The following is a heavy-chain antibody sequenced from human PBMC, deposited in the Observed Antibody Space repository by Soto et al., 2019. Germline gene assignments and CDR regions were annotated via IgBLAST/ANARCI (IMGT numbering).Heavy chain of an antibody. D-gene: IGHD2-15*01. V-gene: IGHV4-31*03. CDR2: IYYSGST. J-gene: IGHJ4*02. Sequence: QVQLQESGPGLVKPSQTLSLTCTVSGGSISSGGYYWSWIRQHPGKGLEWIGYIYYSGSTYYNPSLKSRVTIAVDTSKNQCSLKLSSVTAADTAVYYCARKGGNGLREDYWGKGTLVTVAS. CDR3: ARKGGNGLREDY. CDR1: GGSISSGGYY.